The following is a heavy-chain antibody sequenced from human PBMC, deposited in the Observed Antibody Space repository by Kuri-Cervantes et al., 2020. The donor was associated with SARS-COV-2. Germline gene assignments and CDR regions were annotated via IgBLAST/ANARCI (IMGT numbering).Heavy chain of an antibody. V-gene: IGHV1-24*01. CDR1: GNTLTELP. Sequence: GESLKISCKVSGNTLTELPLHWVRQAPGKGLEWMGGFDPEQREIIYAQKFQGRVSMTEDTSTDTAYMELSSLRSEDTAVYYCARDLEAVAGGAFDIWGQGTMVTVSS. CDR3: ARDLEAVAGGAFDI. CDR2: FDPEQREI. D-gene: IGHD6-19*01. J-gene: IGHJ3*02.